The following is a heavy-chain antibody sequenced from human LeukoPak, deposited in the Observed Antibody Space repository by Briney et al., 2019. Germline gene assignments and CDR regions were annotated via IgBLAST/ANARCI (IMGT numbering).Heavy chain of an antibody. D-gene: IGHD1-26*01. CDR2: IWYDGSNK. CDR3: AKGPSAGASLRHDY. CDR1: GFTFSSYG. V-gene: IGHV3-33*06. J-gene: IGHJ4*02. Sequence: PGRSLRLSCAASGFTFSSYGMHWVRQAPGKGLEWVAVIWYDGSNKYYADSVKGRFTISRDNSKNTLYLQMNSLRAEDTAVYYCAKGPSAGASLRHDYWGQGTLVTVSS.